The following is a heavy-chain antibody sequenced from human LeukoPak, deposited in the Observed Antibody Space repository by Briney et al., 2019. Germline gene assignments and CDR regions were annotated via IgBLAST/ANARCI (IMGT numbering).Heavy chain of an antibody. V-gene: IGHV4-4*07. D-gene: IGHD3-10*01. CDR2: IYTSGST. J-gene: IGHJ6*02. CDR3: ARGVGPYYYGSGSYYTPMDV. Sequence: SETLSLTCTVSGGSISSYYWSWIRQPAGKGLEWIGRIYTSGSTNYNPSLKSRVTISVDTSKNQFSLKLSSVTAADTAVYYCARGVGPYYYGSGSYYTPMDVWGQGTTVTVSS. CDR1: GGSISSYY.